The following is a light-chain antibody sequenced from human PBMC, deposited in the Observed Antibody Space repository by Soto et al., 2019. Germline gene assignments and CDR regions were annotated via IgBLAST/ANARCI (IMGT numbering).Light chain of an antibody. CDR2: VNS. V-gene: IGLV1-40*01. J-gene: IGLJ2*01. Sequence: QLVLTQPPSVSGAPGQRVTFSSAGSISNIGAGYDVHWYQQLPGTAPKLLIYVNSNRPSGVPDRFSGSKSGTSASLAITGLQAEDEADYYCQSYDSSLSGSVFGGGTKVTVL. CDR3: QSYDSSLSGSV. CDR1: ISNIGAGYD.